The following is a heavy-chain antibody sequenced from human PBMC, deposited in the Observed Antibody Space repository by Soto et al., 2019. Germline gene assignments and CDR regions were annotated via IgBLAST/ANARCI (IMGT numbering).Heavy chain of an antibody. D-gene: IGHD3-16*01. CDR2: IIPLLNVP. J-gene: IGHJ5*02. V-gene: IGHV1-69*02. CDR3: ARAISSRSAGVWGP. Sequence: QVQLVQSGAEVKKPGSSVKVSCKASGGTFSSYSISWVRQAPGQGLEWMGRIIPLLNVPNYAQRFQGRVTITADKSTSTAYMELSSLRSDDTAVYYCARAISSRSAGVWGPWGQGTLVTVSP. CDR1: GGTFSSYS.